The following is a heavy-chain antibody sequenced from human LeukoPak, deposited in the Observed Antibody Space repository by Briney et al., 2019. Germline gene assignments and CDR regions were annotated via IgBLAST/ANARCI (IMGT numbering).Heavy chain of an antibody. V-gene: IGHV3-9*01. CDR2: MSWNSGSI. D-gene: IGHD6-13*01. CDR1: GFTFDDYA. Sequence: GGSLRLSCAASGFTFDDYAMHWVRQAPGKGLEWVSGMSWNSGSIGYADSVKGRFTISRDNAKNSLYLQMNSLRAEDTAVSYCAKSNSIAAAGIDYWGQGTLVTVSS. J-gene: IGHJ4*02. CDR3: AKSNSIAAAGIDY.